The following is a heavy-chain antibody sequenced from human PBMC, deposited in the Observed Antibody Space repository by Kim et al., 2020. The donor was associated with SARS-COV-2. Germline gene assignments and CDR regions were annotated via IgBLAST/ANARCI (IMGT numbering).Heavy chain of an antibody. CDR2: IWLDGSNK. V-gene: IGHV3-33*01. CDR3: ARGRGSYNYYMDV. CDR1: GFTFSSYG. Sequence: GGSLRLSCAASGFTFSSYGIHWVRQAQGKGLEWVTVIWLDGSNKHYIDSVKGRFTISRHNSRNTLYLQMNSLRVEDTALYYGARGRGSYNYYMDVWGQGTTVTVSS. J-gene: IGHJ6*03.